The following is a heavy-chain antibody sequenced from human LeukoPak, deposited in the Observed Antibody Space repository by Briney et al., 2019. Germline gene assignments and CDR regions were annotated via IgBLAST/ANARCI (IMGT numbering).Heavy chain of an antibody. Sequence: SQTLSPTCAISGDSVSTNSVAWNWIRHSPSRGLEWLGRTYYTSKWYNDYAVSVKRRISRSTQTVKSQFSLQLNSVTPDDTAVYYCARDMDYYDSGKYYKSRWFDPWGQATLATVSS. CDR1: GDSVSTNSVA. D-gene: IGHD3-10*01. CDR3: ARDMDYYDSGKYYKSRWFDP. CDR2: TYYTSKWYN. V-gene: IGHV6-1*01. J-gene: IGHJ5*02.